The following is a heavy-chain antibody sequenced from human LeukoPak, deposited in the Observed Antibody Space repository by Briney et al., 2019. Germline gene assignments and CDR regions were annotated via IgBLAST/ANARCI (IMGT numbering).Heavy chain of an antibody. Sequence: QAGGSLRLSCAASGFTFSSYAMSWVRQAPGKGLEWVSAISGSGGSTYYADSVKGRFTISRDNSKNTLYLQMNSLRAEDTAVYYCAKTPPRASYCTGGVCYWDYWGQGTLVIVSS. CDR2: ISGSGGST. CDR3: AKTPPRASYCTGGVCYWDY. D-gene: IGHD2-8*02. CDR1: GFTFSSYA. V-gene: IGHV3-23*01. J-gene: IGHJ4*02.